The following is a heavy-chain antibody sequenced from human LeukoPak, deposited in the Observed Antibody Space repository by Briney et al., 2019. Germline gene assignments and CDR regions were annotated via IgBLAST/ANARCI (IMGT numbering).Heavy chain of an antibody. CDR2: ISGSGGST. CDR1: GFTFTDYY. D-gene: IGHD2-2*01. J-gene: IGHJ4*02. CDR3: AKDAPVNIVVVPAANS. Sequence: GGSLRLSCAASGFTFTDYYMSWVRQAPGKGLEWVSAISGSGGSTYYADSVKGGFTISRDNSKNTLYLQMNSLRAEDTAVYYCAKDAPVNIVVVPAANSWGQGTLVTVSS. V-gene: IGHV3-23*01.